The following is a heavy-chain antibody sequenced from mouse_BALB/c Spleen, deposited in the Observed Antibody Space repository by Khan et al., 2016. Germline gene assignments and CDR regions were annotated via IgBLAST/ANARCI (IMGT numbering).Heavy chain of an antibody. CDR3: TRDLSGWFAY. J-gene: IGHJ3*01. V-gene: IGHV5-6-4*01. CDR2: ISSGGNYT. Sequence: EVELVESGGGLVKPGGSLKLSCAASGFTFSSYTMSWVRQTPEKRLEWVATISSGGNYTYYPDTVKGRFTISRDNAKNTLYLQMSSLKSEDTAMYYCTRDLSGWFAYWGQGTLVTVS. CDR1: GFTFSSYT. D-gene: IGHD3-1*01.